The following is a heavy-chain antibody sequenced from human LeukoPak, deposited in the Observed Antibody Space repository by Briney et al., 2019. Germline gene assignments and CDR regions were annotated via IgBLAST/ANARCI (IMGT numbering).Heavy chain of an antibody. CDR3: ARNPYSGSYSDYYYYYMDV. Sequence: GGSLRLSCAASGFTFSIYEINWVRQAPGKGLEWLSHISTSGSSIHYADSVKGRFTISRDNAKNSLYLQLNSLRAEDTAVYYCARNPYSGSYSDYYYYYMDVWGKGTTVTVSS. J-gene: IGHJ6*03. CDR2: ISTSGSSI. CDR1: GFTFSIYE. D-gene: IGHD1-26*01. V-gene: IGHV3-48*03.